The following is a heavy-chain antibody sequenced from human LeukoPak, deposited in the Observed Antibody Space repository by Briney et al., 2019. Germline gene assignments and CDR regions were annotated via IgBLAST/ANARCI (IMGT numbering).Heavy chain of an antibody. CDR3: ARSLPYFDC. CDR1: GFIFSGYY. J-gene: IGHJ4*02. V-gene: IGHV3-72*01. CDR2: SGNKANSYTT. Sequence: GGSLRLSCAASGFIFSGYYIDWVRQAPGKGLEWVGRSGNKANSYTTEYAASVKGRFAILRDDSKNSLYLQMNSLKTEDTAVYYCARSLPYFDCWGEGTLVTVSS.